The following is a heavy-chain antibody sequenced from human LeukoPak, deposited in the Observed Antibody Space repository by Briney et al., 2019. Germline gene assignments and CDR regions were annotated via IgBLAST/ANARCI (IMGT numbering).Heavy chain of an antibody. Sequence: PSETLSLTCTVSGGSISSYYWSWIRQPPGKGLEWIGYIYYSGSTNYSPSLKSRVTISVDTSKNQFSLKLSSVTAADTAVYYCARGSLRKQLDLWGQGTLVTVSS. J-gene: IGHJ5*02. CDR1: GGSISSYY. CDR2: IYYSGST. V-gene: IGHV4-59*01. D-gene: IGHD6-13*01. CDR3: ARGSLRKQLDL.